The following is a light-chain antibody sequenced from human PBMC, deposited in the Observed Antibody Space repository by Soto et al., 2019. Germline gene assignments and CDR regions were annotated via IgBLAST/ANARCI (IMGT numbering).Light chain of an antibody. CDR2: EVS. CDR1: SSDVGGYNY. Sequence: QSALTQPASVSGSPGQSITISCTETSSDVGGYNYVSWYQQHPSKAPKLMIYEVSNRPSGVSNRFSGSKSGNTASLTISGLQAEDEADYYCSSYTSGSTWVFGGGTKLTVL. CDR3: SSYTSGSTWV. V-gene: IGLV2-14*01. J-gene: IGLJ3*02.